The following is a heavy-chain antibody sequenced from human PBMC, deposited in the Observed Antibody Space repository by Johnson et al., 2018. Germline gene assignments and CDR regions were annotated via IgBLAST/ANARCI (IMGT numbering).Heavy chain of an antibody. CDR2: ISTTSHYI. CDR3: ARRNDGYDFGYYLDV. D-gene: IGHD5-12*01. V-gene: IGHV3-21*01. CDR1: GFTFSAYR. J-gene: IGHJ6*03. Sequence: VQLVQSGGGLVKXGGSLRLSCAASGFTFSAYRMSWVRQAPGKGLEWVSSISTTSHYIYYVDSVKGRFTISRDNSRDSLYLQMDNLRAEDTAVYYCARRNDGYDFGYYLDVWGKGTTVTVSS.